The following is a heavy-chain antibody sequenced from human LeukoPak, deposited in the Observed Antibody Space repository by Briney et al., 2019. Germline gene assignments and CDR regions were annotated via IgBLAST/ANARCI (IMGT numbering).Heavy chain of an antibody. J-gene: IGHJ3*02. CDR1: GYTFISYY. CDR2: INPSGGST. Sequence: ASVKVSCKASGYTFISYYMNWVRQAPGQGLEWMGIINPSGGSTSYGQKFQGRVTMTRNTSISTAYMELSSLRSEDTAVYYCARDYYDSSGYFRSEDAFDIWGQGTMVTVSS. CDR3: ARDYYDSSGYFRSEDAFDI. D-gene: IGHD3-22*01. V-gene: IGHV1-46*01.